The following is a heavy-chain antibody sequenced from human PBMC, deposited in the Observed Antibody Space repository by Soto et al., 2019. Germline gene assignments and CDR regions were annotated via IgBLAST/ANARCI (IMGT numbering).Heavy chain of an antibody. CDR1: GGSISSGGYY. V-gene: IGHV4-31*03. CDR2: IYYSGST. Sequence: KPSETLSLTCTVSGGSISSGGYYWSWIRQHPGKGLEWIGYIYYSGSTYYNPSLKRRVTISVDTSKNQFSLKLSSVTAEDTAVYYCARGYYDSSGYYIDYWGQGTLVTVSS. D-gene: IGHD3-22*01. J-gene: IGHJ4*02. CDR3: ARGYYDSSGYYIDY.